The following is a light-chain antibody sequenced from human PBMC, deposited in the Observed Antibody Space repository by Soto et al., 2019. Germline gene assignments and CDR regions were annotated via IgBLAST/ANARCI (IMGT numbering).Light chain of an antibody. CDR2: DAS. CDR3: QQRSNWPRLT. Sequence: EIVLTQSPATLSLSPGERATLSCRASQSVSSYLAWYQQKPGQAPRLLIYDASNRATGIPDRFSGSGSGTDFTRTISSLQPEDFAVYYCQQRSNWPRLTFGGGTKVASK. V-gene: IGKV3-11*01. CDR1: QSVSSY. J-gene: IGKJ4*01.